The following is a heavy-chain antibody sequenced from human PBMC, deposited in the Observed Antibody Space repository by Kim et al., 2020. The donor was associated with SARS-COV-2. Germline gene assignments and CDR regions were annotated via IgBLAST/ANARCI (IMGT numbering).Heavy chain of an antibody. CDR3: ARQKVHYYDSSGYYGAFDI. CDR1: GFTFSSYS. CDR2: ISSSSSYI. Sequence: GGSLRLSCAASGFTFSSYSMNWVRQAPGKGLEWVSSISSSSSYIYYADSVKGRFTISRDNAKNSLYLQMNSLRAEDTAVYYCARQKVHYYDSSGYYGAFDIWGQGTMVTVSS. D-gene: IGHD3-22*01. V-gene: IGHV3-21*01. J-gene: IGHJ3*02.